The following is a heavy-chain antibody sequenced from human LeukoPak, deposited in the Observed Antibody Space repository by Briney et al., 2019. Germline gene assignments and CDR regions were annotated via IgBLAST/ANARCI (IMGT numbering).Heavy chain of an antibody. V-gene: IGHV1-69*05. D-gene: IGHD5-18*01. J-gene: IGHJ6*03. CDR1: GGTFSSYA. CDR3: ASGRYSPGYYYYMDV. Sequence: VASVKVSCKASGGTFSSYAISWVRQAPGQGLEWMGGIIPIFGTANYAQKFQGRVTITTDESTSTAYMKLSSLRSEDTAVYYCASGRYSPGYYYYMDVWGKGTTVTVSS. CDR2: IIPIFGTA.